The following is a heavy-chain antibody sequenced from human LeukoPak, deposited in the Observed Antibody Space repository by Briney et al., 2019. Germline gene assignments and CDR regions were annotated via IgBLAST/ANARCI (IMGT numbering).Heavy chain of an antibody. Sequence: ASVKVSCKASGYTFTGYYMHWVRQAPGQGLEWMGWINPNSGGTNYAQKFQGRVTMTRDTSISTAYMELSRLGSDDTAVYYCARAYFGYYDFWSGYNYFDYWGQGTLVTVSS. V-gene: IGHV1-2*02. D-gene: IGHD3-3*01. CDR3: ARAYFGYYDFWSGYNYFDY. J-gene: IGHJ4*02. CDR1: GYTFTGYY. CDR2: INPNSGGT.